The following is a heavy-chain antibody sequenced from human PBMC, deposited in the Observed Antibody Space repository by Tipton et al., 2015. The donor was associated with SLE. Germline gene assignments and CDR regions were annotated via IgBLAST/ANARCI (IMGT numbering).Heavy chain of an antibody. J-gene: IGHJ3*02. D-gene: IGHD3-22*01. Sequence: LRLSCAASGFTFSSYEMNWIRQPPGKGLEWIGEINHSRSTNYNPSLKSRVTISVDTSKNQFSLKLSSVTAADTAVYYCAREVDYYDSSGYYYDAFDIWGQGTMVTVSS. CDR1: GFTFSSYE. CDR3: AREVDYYDSSGYYYDAFDI. V-gene: IGHV4-34*01. CDR2: INHSRST.